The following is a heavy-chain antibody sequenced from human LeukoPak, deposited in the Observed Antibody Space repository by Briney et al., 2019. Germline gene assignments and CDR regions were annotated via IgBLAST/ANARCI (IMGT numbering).Heavy chain of an antibody. CDR2: ISFDGNNE. J-gene: IGHJ4*02. V-gene: IGHV3-30-3*01. D-gene: IGHD6-25*01. CDR1: GFTFSNYN. CDR3: ANIIRKYTSGYYYFDY. Sequence: GGSLRLSCAASGFTFSNYNINWARQAPGKGLEWVADISFDGNNEHYADSVKGRFTISRDNSKNTLYLQMNSLRAEDTAVYYCANIIRKYTSGYYYFDYWGQGTLVTVSS.